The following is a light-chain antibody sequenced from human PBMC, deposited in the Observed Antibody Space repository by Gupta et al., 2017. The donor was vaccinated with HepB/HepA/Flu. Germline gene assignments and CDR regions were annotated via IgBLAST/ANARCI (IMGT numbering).Light chain of an antibody. CDR2: WAS. CDR1: QSVLYSSNNKNY. Sequence: DIVMTQSPDSLAVSLGERATINCKSSQSVLYSSNNKNYLAWYQQKPGQPPKLLIYWASTRESGVPDPFSGSGSGTDFTLTISILQAEDVAVYYCQQDDSTPWTFGQGTKVEIK. J-gene: IGKJ1*01. CDR3: QQDDSTPWT. V-gene: IGKV4-1*01.